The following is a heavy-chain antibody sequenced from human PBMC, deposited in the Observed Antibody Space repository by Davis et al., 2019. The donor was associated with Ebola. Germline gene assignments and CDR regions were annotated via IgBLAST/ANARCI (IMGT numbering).Heavy chain of an antibody. Sequence: GESLKISCAASGFTFSSYWRSWVRQASGKGLERVANIKQDGSEKYYVDSVKGRFTISRDNAKNSLYLQMNSLRAEDTAVYYCAKGSGGVDYDILTGYYNPPPFFDYWGQGTLVTVSS. CDR2: IKQDGSEK. D-gene: IGHD3-9*01. CDR1: GFTFSSYW. CDR3: AKGSGGVDYDILTGYYNPPPFFDY. V-gene: IGHV3-7*03. J-gene: IGHJ4*02.